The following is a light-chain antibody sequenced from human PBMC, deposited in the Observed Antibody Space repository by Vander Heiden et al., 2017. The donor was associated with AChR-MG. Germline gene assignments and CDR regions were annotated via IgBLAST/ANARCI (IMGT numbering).Light chain of an antibody. V-gene: IGKV3-11*01. CDR3: HLLSNWPPGT. CDR1: QSVSGY. CDR2: DAS. Sequence: EVVLTQSPATLSLSPGERATLSCRASQSVSGYLAWYQQKPGQAPRLLIYDASHRDSGIPARFSGSGSGTDFTLTISSLEPEDFAVYYCHLLSNWPPGTFGQGTKVEIK. J-gene: IGKJ1*01.